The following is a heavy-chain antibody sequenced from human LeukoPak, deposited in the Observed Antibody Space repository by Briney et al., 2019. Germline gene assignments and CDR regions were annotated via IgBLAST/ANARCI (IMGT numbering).Heavy chain of an antibody. CDR3: AQRREYEILTGYYNERYFDY. V-gene: IGHV4-34*01. Sequence: SETLSLTYAVYGGSFSGYYWNWIRQPPGKGLEWIEEINHSGSTNYNQSLKSRVHISVDTSKNDFSLQLSSVTAADTAVYFCAQRREYEILTGYYNERYFDYWGQGTLVTVSS. CDR2: INHSGST. J-gene: IGHJ4*02. D-gene: IGHD3-9*01. CDR1: GGSFSGYY.